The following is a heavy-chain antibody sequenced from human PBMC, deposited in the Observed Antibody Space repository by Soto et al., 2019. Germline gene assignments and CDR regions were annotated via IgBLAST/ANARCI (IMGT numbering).Heavy chain of an antibody. CDR3: ARDRIRREGTAYYYYGMDV. CDR2: ISSSSSYI. Sequence: EVQLVESGGGLVKPGGSLRLSCAASGFTFSSYSMNWVRQAPGKGLEWVSSISSSSSYIYYADSVKGRFTISRDNAKNPLYLQKNSLRAEDTAVYYCARDRIRREGTAYYYYGMDVWGQVTTVNVSS. D-gene: IGHD1-20*01. V-gene: IGHV3-21*01. J-gene: IGHJ6*02. CDR1: GFTFSSYS.